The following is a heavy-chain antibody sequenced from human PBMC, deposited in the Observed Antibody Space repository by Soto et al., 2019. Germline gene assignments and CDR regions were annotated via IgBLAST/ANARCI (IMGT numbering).Heavy chain of an antibody. D-gene: IGHD3-16*01. J-gene: IGHJ6*02. CDR1: GYTFSDFD. CDR3: ARGNPFNYAGFDV. Sequence: ASVKVSCKASGYTFSDFDINWLRQASGQGPEWMGWMNAKSGDTFFAQRFQGKFNMTWDTSLSTAYMEVGSLTSDDTAMYYCARGNPFNYAGFDVWGQGTTSTVS. CDR2: MNAKSGDT. V-gene: IGHV1-8*01.